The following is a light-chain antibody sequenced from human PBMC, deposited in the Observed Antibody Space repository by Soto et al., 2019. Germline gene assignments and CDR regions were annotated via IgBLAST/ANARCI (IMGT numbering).Light chain of an antibody. J-gene: IGLJ3*02. V-gene: IGLV2-8*01. CDR3: TSYAGSDIWV. Sequence: QSALTQPPSASGSPGKSVTISCTGTSSDVGAYNYVSWYQQYPGKAPKLMIYEVSKRPSGVPDRFSGSKSGKTASLTVSGLQPEDEADYYCTSYAGSDIWVFGGGTKVTVL. CDR1: SSDVGAYNY. CDR2: EVS.